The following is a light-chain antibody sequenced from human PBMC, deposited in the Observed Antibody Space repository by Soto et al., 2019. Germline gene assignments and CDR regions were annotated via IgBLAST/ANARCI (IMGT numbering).Light chain of an antibody. CDR2: EVS. V-gene: IGLV2-14*01. CDR1: SSDVGGYNY. J-gene: IGLJ2*01. CDR3: SSYTV. Sequence: QSALTQPASVSGSPGQSITISCTGTSSDVGGYNYVSWYQQHPGKAPKLMIYEVSNRPSGVSNRFPGSKSGNTASLTISGLQAEDEADYYCSSYTVFGGGTKLTVL.